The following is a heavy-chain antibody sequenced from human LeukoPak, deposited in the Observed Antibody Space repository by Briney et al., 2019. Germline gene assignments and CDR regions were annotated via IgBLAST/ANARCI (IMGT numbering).Heavy chain of an antibody. V-gene: IGHV4-38-2*02. J-gene: IGHJ4*02. D-gene: IGHD2-2*01. CDR3: AREWYCSSTSCHYYFEY. CDR2: MHHSGKA. CDR1: GYSISSGYY. Sequence: PSETLSLTCAASGYSISSGYYWGWIRQPPGKGLEWIGSMHHSGKAYYNPSLRSRVTISLDTSKNQLSVKLNSVTAADPAVYYCAREWYCSSTSCHYYFEYWGQGTLVTVSS.